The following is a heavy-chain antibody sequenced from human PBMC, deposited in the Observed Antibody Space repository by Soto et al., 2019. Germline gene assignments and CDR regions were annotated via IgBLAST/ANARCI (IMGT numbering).Heavy chain of an antibody. J-gene: IGHJ3*02. CDR3: PRHRLTTNDPFDI. D-gene: IGHD3-9*01. V-gene: IGHV5-10-1*01. CDR1: GYSFTNYF. Sequence: PGESLKISCNGSGYSFTNYFITWVRQMPGKGLGWMGRIDPSDSYTNYSPSFQGHVTISADTSISTAYLQWSSLKASDTAMYYCPRHRLTTNDPFDIWGQGTTVTV. CDR2: IDPSDSYT.